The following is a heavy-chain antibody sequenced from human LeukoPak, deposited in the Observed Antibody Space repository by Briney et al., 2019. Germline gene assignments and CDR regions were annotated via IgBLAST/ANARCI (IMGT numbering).Heavy chain of an antibody. V-gene: IGHV1-69*01. CDR3: ARELEGYYDSSGYHNWFDP. Sequence: GSSVTVSCMASGGTFSSYAISWVRQAPGQGLEWMGGIIPIFGTANYAQKFQGRVTITADESTSTAYMELSSLRSEDTAVYYCARELEGYYDSSGYHNWFDPWGQGTLVTVSS. D-gene: IGHD3-22*01. CDR1: GGTFSSYA. CDR2: IIPIFGTA. J-gene: IGHJ5*02.